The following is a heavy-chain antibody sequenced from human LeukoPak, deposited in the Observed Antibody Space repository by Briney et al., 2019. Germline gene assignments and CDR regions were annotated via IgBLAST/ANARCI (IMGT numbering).Heavy chain of an antibody. CDR1: GFTFSSYA. D-gene: IGHD6-19*01. J-gene: IGHJ1*01. V-gene: IGHV3-23*01. CDR3: ARGSPGAVAVSQH. CDR2: ISGSGGST. Sequence: GGPLRLSCAASGFTFSSYAMSWVRQAPGKGLEWVSAISGSGGSTYYADSVKGRFTISRDNAKNSLYLQMNSLRAEDTAVYYCARGSPGAVAVSQHWGQGTLVTVSS.